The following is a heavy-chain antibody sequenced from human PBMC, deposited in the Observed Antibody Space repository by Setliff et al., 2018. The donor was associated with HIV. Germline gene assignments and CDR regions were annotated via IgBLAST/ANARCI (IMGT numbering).Heavy chain of an antibody. CDR3: AKAVAQQFVSFFDN. Sequence: GGSLRLSCAASGFTFSSYWMSWVRQAPGKGLEWVANIKQDGSEKYYADSVKGRFTISRDNSKNTLYLQMNSLRAEDTAVYYCAKAVAQQFVSFFDNWGQGTLVTVSS. J-gene: IGHJ4*02. V-gene: IGHV3-7*01. CDR1: GFTFSSYW. CDR2: IKQDGSEK. D-gene: IGHD6-6*01.